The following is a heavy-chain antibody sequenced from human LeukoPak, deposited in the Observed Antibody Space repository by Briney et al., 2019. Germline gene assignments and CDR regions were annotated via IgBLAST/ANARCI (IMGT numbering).Heavy chain of an antibody. CDR2: MYPGDSDI. Sequence: GESLRISCKGSGYSFSIYWIAWVRQMPGKGLEWMGNMYPGDSDIRYSPSFQGQVTFSADKSISTAYLQWSSLKASDTAMYYCARRDSSGYSFDSWGQGTLVTVSS. V-gene: IGHV5-51*01. D-gene: IGHD3-22*01. CDR1: GYSFSIYW. J-gene: IGHJ5*01. CDR3: ARRDSSGYSFDS.